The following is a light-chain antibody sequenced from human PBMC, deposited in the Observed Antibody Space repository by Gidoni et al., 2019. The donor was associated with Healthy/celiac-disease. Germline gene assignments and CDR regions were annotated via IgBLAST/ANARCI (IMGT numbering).Light chain of an antibody. V-gene: IGKV1-5*03. J-gene: IGKJ1*01. CDR1: QSISSW. CDR2: KAS. CDR3: QQYNSYQRT. Sequence: DIQITQSPSTLSASVGDRVTITCRASQSISSWLAWYQQKPGKAPKLLIYKASSLESGVPSRFSGSGSGTEFTLTISSLQPDDFATYYCQQYNSYQRTFGQGTKVEIK.